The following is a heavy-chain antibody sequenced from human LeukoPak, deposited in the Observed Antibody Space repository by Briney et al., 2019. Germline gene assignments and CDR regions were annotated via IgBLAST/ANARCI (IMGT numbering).Heavy chain of an antibody. CDR2: IYSSGST. CDR1: GGSITSYY. CDR3: ARHSTAYNWFDP. J-gene: IGHJ5*02. V-gene: IGHV4-4*09. D-gene: IGHD4-17*01. Sequence: SETLSLTCTVSGGSITSYYWSWIRQPPGKGLEWIGYIYSSGSTNYNPSLKSRVTISVDTSKNQFSLKLSSVTAADTAVYYCARHSTAYNWFDPWGQGTLVTVSS.